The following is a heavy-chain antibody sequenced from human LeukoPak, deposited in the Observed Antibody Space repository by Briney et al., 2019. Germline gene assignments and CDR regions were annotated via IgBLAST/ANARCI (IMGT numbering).Heavy chain of an antibody. Sequence: AETLSLTCTVSGGSISSYYWSWVRQPPGKGMEWVGYIYYSRTTNYYPSLKSRVTISVDTSKNQFSLKLSSVTAADTAVYYCARVQTFIAAADYWGQGTLVTVSS. J-gene: IGHJ4*02. D-gene: IGHD6-13*01. CDR1: GGSISSYY. V-gene: IGHV4-59*08. CDR2: IYYSRTT. CDR3: ARVQTFIAAADY.